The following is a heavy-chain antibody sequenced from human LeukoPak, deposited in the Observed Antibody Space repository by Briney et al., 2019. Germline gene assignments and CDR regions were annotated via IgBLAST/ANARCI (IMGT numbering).Heavy chain of an antibody. V-gene: IGHV4-39*01. CDR3: ARRGSYYDSSGYYPFED. Sequence: PSEILSLTCTVSGGSISSNNYYWGWIRQPPGKGLEWIGSIYYSGSTYYNPSLKSRVTIFVDTSKNQFSLKLSSVTAADTAVYYCARRGSYYDSSGYYPFEDWGQGTLVTVSS. J-gene: IGHJ4*02. D-gene: IGHD3-22*01. CDR2: IYYSGST. CDR1: GGSISSNNYY.